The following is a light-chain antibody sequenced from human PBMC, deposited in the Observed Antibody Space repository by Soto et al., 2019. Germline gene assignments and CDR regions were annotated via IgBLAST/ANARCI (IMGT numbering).Light chain of an antibody. CDR3: QQYGSPPGT. Sequence: EIVLTQSPGTLSLSPGERATLSCRASQSVSSSYLAWYQQKPGQAPRLLIYAASSRATGIPDRFSGSGSGTDFPLTISRLEPEDFAVYYCQQYGSPPGTFGQGTKVEIK. CDR2: AAS. CDR1: QSVSSSY. V-gene: IGKV3-20*01. J-gene: IGKJ1*01.